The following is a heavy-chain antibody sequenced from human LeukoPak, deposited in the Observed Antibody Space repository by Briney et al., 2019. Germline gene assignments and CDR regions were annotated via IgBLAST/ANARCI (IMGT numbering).Heavy chain of an antibody. J-gene: IGHJ5*02. Sequence: SETLSLTCAVYGGSFSGYYWSWIRQPPGKGLEWIGEINHSGSTNYNPSLKSRVTTSVDTSKNQFSLKLSSVTAADTAVYYCARDSKTMIVRFDPWGQGTLVTVSS. V-gene: IGHV4-34*01. CDR1: GGSFSGYY. CDR2: INHSGST. D-gene: IGHD3-22*01. CDR3: ARDSKTMIVRFDP.